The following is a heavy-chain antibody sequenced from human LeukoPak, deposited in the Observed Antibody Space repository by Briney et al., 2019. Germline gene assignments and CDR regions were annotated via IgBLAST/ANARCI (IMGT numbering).Heavy chain of an antibody. CDR2: INSSSSTI. CDR3: ARDLSWSGSQFYYYGMDV. J-gene: IGHJ6*02. Sequence: PGGSLRLSCVASGFTFSSYSMNWVRQAPGKGLEWVSYINSSSSTIYYADSVKGRFTISRDNAKNSLYLQMNSLRAEDTAVYYCARDLSWSGSQFYYYGMDVWGQGTTVTVSS. CDR1: GFTFSSYS. V-gene: IGHV3-48*04. D-gene: IGHD1-26*01.